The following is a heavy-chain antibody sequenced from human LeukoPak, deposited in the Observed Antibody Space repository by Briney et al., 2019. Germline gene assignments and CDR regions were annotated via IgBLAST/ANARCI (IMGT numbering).Heavy chain of an antibody. D-gene: IGHD6-19*01. CDR1: GFTFSTYS. Sequence: GGSLRLSCAASGFTFSTYSMIWVRQAQGKGLEWAPSISSSSSYIYYADSVKGRFTISRDTARNSLYLQMNSLRAEDTAVYYCASRLEIPVAGIRVDYFDYWGQGTLVTVSS. CDR2: ISSSSSYI. J-gene: IGHJ4*02. CDR3: ASRLEIPVAGIRVDYFDY. V-gene: IGHV3-21*01.